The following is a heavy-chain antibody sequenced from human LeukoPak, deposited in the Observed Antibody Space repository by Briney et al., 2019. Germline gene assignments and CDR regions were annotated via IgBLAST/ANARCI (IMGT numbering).Heavy chain of an antibody. CDR3: ARGGDGYNGRNFDY. CDR1: GFTFSSYS. J-gene: IGHJ4*02. V-gene: IGHV3-21*01. D-gene: IGHD5-24*01. CDR2: ISSSSSYI. Sequence: GGSLRLSCAASGFTFSSYSMNWVRQAPGKGLEWVSSISSSSSYIYYADSVKGRFTISRDNAKNSLYLQMNSLRAEDTAVYYCARGGDGYNGRNFDYWAREPWSPSPQ.